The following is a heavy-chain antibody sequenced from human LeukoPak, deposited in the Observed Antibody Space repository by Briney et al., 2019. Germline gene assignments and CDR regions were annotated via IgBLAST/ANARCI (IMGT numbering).Heavy chain of an antibody. CDR1: GFTFGSYS. CDR3: ARDHPAAAGTWDY. CDR2: ISSSSSTI. Sequence: PGGSLRLSCAASGFTFGSYSMNWVRQAPGKGLEWVSYISSSSSTIYYADSVKGRFTISRDNAKNSLYLQMNSLRAEDTAVYYCARDHPAAAGTWDYWGQGTLVTVSS. V-gene: IGHV3-48*04. D-gene: IGHD6-13*01. J-gene: IGHJ4*02.